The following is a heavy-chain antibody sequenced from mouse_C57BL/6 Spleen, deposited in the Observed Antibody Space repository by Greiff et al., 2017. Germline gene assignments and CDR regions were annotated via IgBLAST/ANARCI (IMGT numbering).Heavy chain of an antibody. D-gene: IGHD4-1*01. J-gene: IGHJ4*01. V-gene: IGHV5-16*01. CDR3: ARELGNYAMDY. CDR1: GFTFSDYY. CDR2: INYDGSST. Sequence: DVQLVESEGGLVQPGSSMKLSCTASGFTFSDYYMAWVRQVPEKGLEWVANINYDGSSTYYLDSLKSRFIISRDNAKNILYLQMSSLKSEDTATYYCARELGNYAMDYWGQGTSVTVSS.